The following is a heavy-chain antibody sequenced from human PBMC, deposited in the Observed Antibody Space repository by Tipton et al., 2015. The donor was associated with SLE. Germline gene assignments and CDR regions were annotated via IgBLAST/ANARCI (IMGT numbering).Heavy chain of an antibody. Sequence: TLSLTCTVSGGSISSSSYYWGWIRQPPGKGLEWIGSIYHSGSTNYNPSLKRRVTITVDTSKNQFSLKLSSVTAADTAVYYCARGEIGGIAAAALGGMDVWGQGTTVTVSS. D-gene: IGHD6-13*01. J-gene: IGHJ6*02. CDR3: ARGEIGGIAAAALGGMDV. V-gene: IGHV4-39*07. CDR2: IYHSGST. CDR1: GGSISSSSYY.